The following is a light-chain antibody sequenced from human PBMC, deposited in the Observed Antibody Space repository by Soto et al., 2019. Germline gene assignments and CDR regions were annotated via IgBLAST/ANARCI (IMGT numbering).Light chain of an antibody. CDR2: SNN. V-gene: IGLV1-44*01. Sequence: QSVLTQPPSASGTPGQRVTISCSGSSSNTGSNTVNWYQQLPGTAPKLLIYSNNQRPSGVPDRFSGSKSGTSASLAISGLQSEDEADYYCAAWDDSLGVFYVFGTGNKVTXL. J-gene: IGLJ1*01. CDR1: SSNTGSNT. CDR3: AAWDDSLGVFYV.